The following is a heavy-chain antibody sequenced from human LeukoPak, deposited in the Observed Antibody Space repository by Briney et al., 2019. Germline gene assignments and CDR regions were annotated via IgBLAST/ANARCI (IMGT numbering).Heavy chain of an antibody. CDR1: GGSISSNDNF. D-gene: IGHD3-3*02. CDR3: ARHTCHLSLDY. V-gene: IGHV4-39*01. J-gene: IGHJ4*02. Sequence: SETLSLTCSVSGGSISSNDNFWAWIRQPPGKGLEWIATISYSGSTQYNPSLKSRVTISVDTSKNLLSLKLDSVTATETAVYYCARHTCHLSLDYWGQGSLVTVSS. CDR2: ISYSGST.